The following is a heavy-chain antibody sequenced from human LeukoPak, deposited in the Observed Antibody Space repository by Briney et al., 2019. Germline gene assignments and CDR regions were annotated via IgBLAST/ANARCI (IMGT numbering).Heavy chain of an antibody. CDR3: SRALEV. CDR2: INQDGSEK. J-gene: IGHJ6*04. CDR1: GFMFRSYW. V-gene: IGHV3-7*01. Sequence: PGGSLRLSCEVSGFMFRSYWMDWVRQAPGRGLEWVANINQDGSEKYFVDSVKGRFTISRDNVKNSLYLQMNSLRAEDTAVYYCSRALEVWGKGTTVTVSS.